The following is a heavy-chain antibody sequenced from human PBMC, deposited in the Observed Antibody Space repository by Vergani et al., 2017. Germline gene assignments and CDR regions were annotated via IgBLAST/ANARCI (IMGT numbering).Heavy chain of an antibody. CDR3: ARWGNEKRLDS. Sequence: QVQLVESEGGVVQPGRSLTLSCVASVFTFSSHGMHWVRQAPGKGLEWVAVIWYDGSNKYYGDSVKGRFTISRDNSKNTLYLQMNSRRVEDTAVYYCARWGNEKRLDSWGQGTLVTVSS. J-gene: IGHJ5*01. CDR2: IWYDGSNK. D-gene: IGHD1-1*01. CDR1: VFTFSSHG. V-gene: IGHV3-33*01.